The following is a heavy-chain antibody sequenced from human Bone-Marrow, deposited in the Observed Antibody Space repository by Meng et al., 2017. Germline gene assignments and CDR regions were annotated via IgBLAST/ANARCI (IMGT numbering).Heavy chain of an antibody. CDR2: INTNTGNP. CDR3: ARAYCGGDCYVSGWFDP. D-gene: IGHD2-21*02. J-gene: IGHJ5*02. V-gene: IGHV7-4-1*02. CDR1: GYTFTSYA. Sequence: QVELEQSGFELNKPGGSVKVPCKASGYTFTSYAMNWVRQAPGQWIEWMRWINTNTGNPTYAQGFTGRFVFSLDTSVSTEYLQISSLKAEDTAVYYCARAYCGGDCYVSGWFDPWGQGTLVTVSS.